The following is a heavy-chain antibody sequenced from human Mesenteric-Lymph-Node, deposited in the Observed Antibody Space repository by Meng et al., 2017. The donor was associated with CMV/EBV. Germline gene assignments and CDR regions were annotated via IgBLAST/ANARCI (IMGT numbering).Heavy chain of an antibody. CDR2: IYYSGST. V-gene: IGHV4-39*01. J-gene: IGHJ5*02. Sequence: SETLSLTCTVSGGSIRSSSYYWGWIRQPPGKGLEWIGSIYYSGSTYYNPSLKSRITLSLDTSKKQFYLKLSSVTAADTAVYYCARYYCSDGSCYLFDPWGQGTLVTVSS. CDR3: ARYYCSDGSCYLFDP. D-gene: IGHD2-15*01. CDR1: GGSIRSSSYY.